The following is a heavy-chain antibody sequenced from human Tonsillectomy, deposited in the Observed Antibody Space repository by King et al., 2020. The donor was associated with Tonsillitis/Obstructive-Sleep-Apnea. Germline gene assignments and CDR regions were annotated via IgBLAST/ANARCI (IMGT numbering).Heavy chain of an antibody. CDR1: GFTFSTYA. CDR2: ISGSGATT. CDR3: AKIPVCKLLREFDY. V-gene: IGHV3-23*04. Sequence: VQLVESGGLLLQPGGSLRLSCAASGFTFSTYAMSWVRHAPGKGLEWVSSISGSGATTYYAASVKGRFTISMDNSQNTLYLQMNTLRAEDTATYYWAKIPVCKLLREFDYWGQGTLVTVYS. J-gene: IGHJ4*02. D-gene: IGHD3-16*01.